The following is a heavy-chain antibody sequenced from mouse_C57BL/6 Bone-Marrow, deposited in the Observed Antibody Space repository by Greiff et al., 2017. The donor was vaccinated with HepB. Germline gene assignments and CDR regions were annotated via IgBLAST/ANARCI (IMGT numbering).Heavy chain of an antibody. D-gene: IGHD1-1*01. J-gene: IGHJ4*01. CDR2: SNPGSGGT. CDR1: GYAFTNYL. V-gene: IGHV1-54*01. CDR3: ARSIYYGSSYEGSAMDY. Sequence: VQLQPSGAELVRPGASVKVSCKASGYAFTNYLMEWGKQRPGQGLEWIGVSNPGSGGTNYNEKFKGKATLTAEKSSSTAYMQLSSLTSEDSAVYFCARSIYYGSSYEGSAMDYWGQGTSVTVSS.